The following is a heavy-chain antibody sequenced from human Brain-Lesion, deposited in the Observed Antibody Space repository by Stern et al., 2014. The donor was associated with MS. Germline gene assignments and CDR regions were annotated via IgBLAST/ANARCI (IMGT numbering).Heavy chain of an antibody. D-gene: IGHD2-15*01. Sequence: QVQLQESGPGLVKPSETLSLTCTVAGGSVSSTSYAWAWIRQPPGKGLEWIGTIYYSGNTYYSPSLKSRLTISLDTSQNPFSLQLRFGTAADTAVYYCAGEEDIRYCSGGSCTGNWFDPWGQGTLVTVSS. CDR1: GGSVSSTSYA. CDR3: AGEEDIRYCSGGSCTGNWFDP. J-gene: IGHJ5*02. V-gene: IGHV4-39*01. CDR2: IYYSGNT.